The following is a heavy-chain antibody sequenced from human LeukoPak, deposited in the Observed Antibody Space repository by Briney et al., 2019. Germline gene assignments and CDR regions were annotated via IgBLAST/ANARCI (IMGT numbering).Heavy chain of an antibody. D-gene: IGHD3-22*01. Sequence: GGSLRLSCAASGFTFSSYAMHWVRQAPGKGLEWVAVISYDGSNKYYVDSVKGRFTISRDNSKNTLYLQMNSLRAEDTAVYYCATRLYYYDSSGDDAFDIWGQGTMVTVSS. CDR3: ATRLYYYDSSGDDAFDI. J-gene: IGHJ3*02. CDR1: GFTFSSYA. V-gene: IGHV3-30-3*01. CDR2: ISYDGSNK.